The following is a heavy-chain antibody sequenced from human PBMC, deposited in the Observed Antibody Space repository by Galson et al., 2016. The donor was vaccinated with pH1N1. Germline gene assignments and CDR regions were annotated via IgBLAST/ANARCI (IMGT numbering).Heavy chain of an antibody. CDR3: AKTVGSTLGH. J-gene: IGHJ4*02. CDR1: GFTFSSNA. CDR2: ISNDALTT. V-gene: IGHV3-23*01. Sequence: LRLSCATSGFTFSSNAMSWVRQAPGKGLEWISTISNDALTTYYADSVKGRFTIFRDNSKKTAYLQMNTLSAEDTAVYFCAKTVGSTLGHWGQGTLVTVSS. D-gene: IGHD2-15*01.